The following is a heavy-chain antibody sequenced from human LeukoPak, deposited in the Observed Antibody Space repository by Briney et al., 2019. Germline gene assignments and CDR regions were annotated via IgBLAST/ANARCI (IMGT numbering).Heavy chain of an antibody. J-gene: IGHJ4*02. CDR3: TKDAHGENPVYND. CDR1: GFTFSSYE. CDR2: ISSSGSTI. V-gene: IGHV3-48*03. D-gene: IGHD1-1*01. Sequence: GGSLRLSCAASGFTFSSYEMNWVRQAPGKGLEWVSYISSSGSTIYYADSVKGRFTISRDNAKNSLYLQMNSLRAEDTAVYYCTKDAHGENPVYNDWGQGTLVTVSS.